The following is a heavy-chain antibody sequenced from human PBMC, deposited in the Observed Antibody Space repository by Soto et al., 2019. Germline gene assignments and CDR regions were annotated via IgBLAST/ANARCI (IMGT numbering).Heavy chain of an antibody. J-gene: IGHJ3*01. CDR1: GVTFRTYG. Sequence: QVQLVESGGGVGQPGRSLTLSCVVSGVTFRTYGIHWVRQAPGKGLEWVAVISYDGDYKSYADSVKGRFSISRDNSKNTVYLQLTSLGAEDTALYYCAKSDRGVFGVVMSPALDPLDVWGQGTMVAVSS. CDR2: ISYDGDYK. D-gene: IGHD3-3*01. V-gene: IGHV3-30*18. CDR3: AKSDRGVFGVVMSPALDPLDV.